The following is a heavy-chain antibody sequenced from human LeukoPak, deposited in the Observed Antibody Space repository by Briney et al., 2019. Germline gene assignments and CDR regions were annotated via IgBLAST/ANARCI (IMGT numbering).Heavy chain of an antibody. J-gene: IGHJ5*02. CDR3: AREQIGRVGATNWFDP. CDR1: GGSISPHY. Sequence: SETLSLTCTVSGGSISPHYWTWIRQPPGKGLEWIGNIFYIGSTNYNPSPKSRVTISLDTSKNQFSLKLYSVAAADTAVYFCAREQIGRVGATNWFDPWGQGTLVTVSS. CDR2: IFYIGST. V-gene: IGHV4-59*11. D-gene: IGHD1-26*01.